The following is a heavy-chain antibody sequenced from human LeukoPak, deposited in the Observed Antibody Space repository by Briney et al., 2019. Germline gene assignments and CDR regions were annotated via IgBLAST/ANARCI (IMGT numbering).Heavy chain of an antibody. V-gene: IGHV3-20*04. CDR1: GFTFDDYG. CDR3: ARDTVATYGFDY. D-gene: IGHD4-17*01. CDR2: INWNGGST. Sequence: PGGSLRLSCAASGFTFDDYGMSWVRQAPGKGLEWVSGINWNGGSTGYADSVKGRFTISRDNAKNSLYLQMNSLRAEHTAFYYCARDTVATYGFDYWGQGTLVTVSS. J-gene: IGHJ4*02.